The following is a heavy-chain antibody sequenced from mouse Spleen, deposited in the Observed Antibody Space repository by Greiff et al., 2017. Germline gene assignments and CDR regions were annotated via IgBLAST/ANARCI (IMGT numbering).Heavy chain of an antibody. CDR1: GYTFTDYY. J-gene: IGHJ3*01. CDR3: ARSYYRYPAWFAY. CDR2: IYPGSGNT. V-gene: IGHV1-76*01. D-gene: IGHD2-14*01. Sequence: VKLMESGAELVRPGASVKLSCKASGYTFTDYYINWVKQRPGQGLEWIARIYPGSGNTYYNEKFKGKATLTAEKSSSTAYMQLSSLTSEDSAVYFCARSYYRYPAWFAYWGQGTLVTVSA.